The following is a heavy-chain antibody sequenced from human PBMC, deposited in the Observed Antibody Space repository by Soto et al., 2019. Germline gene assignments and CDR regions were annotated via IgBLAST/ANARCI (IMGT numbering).Heavy chain of an antibody. CDR1: GYTFTRYN. J-gene: IGHJ4*02. CDR2: INPSGGTT. V-gene: IGHV1-46*01. CDR3: ARVRGGGSEYFFDY. D-gene: IGHD2-15*01. Sequence: ASVQVSSKASGYTFTRYNVHWVRQAPGQGLEWMAIINPSGGTTYYVQKFEGRVTLTTDTSTSTVYMELSSLRSDDTAVYYCARVRGGGSEYFFDYWGQGTLVTVSS.